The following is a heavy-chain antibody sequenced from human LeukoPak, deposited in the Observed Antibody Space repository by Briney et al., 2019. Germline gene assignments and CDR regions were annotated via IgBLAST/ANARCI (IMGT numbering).Heavy chain of an antibody. CDR1: GGSFSGYY. J-gene: IGHJ4*02. D-gene: IGHD1-26*01. CDR3: ARAGAKWELRGVYFDY. CDR2: INHSGST. V-gene: IGHV4-34*01. Sequence: SETLSLTCAVYGGSFSGYYWSWIRQPPGKGLEWIGEINHSGSTNYNPSLKSRVTISVDTSKNQFSLKLSSVTAADTAVYYCARAGAKWELRGVYFDYWGQGTLVTVSS.